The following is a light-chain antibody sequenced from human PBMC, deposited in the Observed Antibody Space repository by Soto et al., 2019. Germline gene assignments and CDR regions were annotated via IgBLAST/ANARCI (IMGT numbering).Light chain of an antibody. CDR2: GTF. CDR3: QHLNNYPPFT. J-gene: IGKJ3*01. Sequence: IQLTQSPSSLSASVGDRVSITCRASQDIQTYLAWYQQKRGEAPKLLISGTFTLQSGVPSRFNGSGSGTDFTLTISRLQPEXFATYYCQHLNNYPPFTFGPGTKVDLE. CDR1: QDIQTY. V-gene: IGKV1-9*01.